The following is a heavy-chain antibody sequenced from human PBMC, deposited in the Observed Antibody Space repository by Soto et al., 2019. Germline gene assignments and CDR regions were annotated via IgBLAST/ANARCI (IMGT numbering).Heavy chain of an antibody. D-gene: IGHD2-2*01. Sequence: PSETLSLTCTVSGGSITSYHWNWIRQLPGKGLEWIGSIYYSGTTNYNPSLKSRVIISVDTPKNQFSLKLTSVTAADTAVYYCARWGGDCISTSCLLDYWGQGSLVTGSS. J-gene: IGHJ4*02. CDR3: ARWGGDCISTSCLLDY. CDR1: GGSITSYH. V-gene: IGHV4-59*01. CDR2: IYYSGTT.